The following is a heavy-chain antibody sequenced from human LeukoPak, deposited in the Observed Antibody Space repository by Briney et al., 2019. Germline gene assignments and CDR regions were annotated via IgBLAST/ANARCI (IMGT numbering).Heavy chain of an antibody. J-gene: IGHJ3*01. CDR2: IHYSGST. Sequence: SETLSLTCTVSGGSISSYYWSWIRQPPGKGLEWVGYIHYSGSTNYNPSLKSRVTISVDTSKHQFSLKLSSVTAADTAVYYCARYATRLLRHFDWLLEEDAFDLWGQGTMVTVSP. D-gene: IGHD3-9*01. CDR1: GGSISSYY. CDR3: ARYATRLLRHFDWLLEEDAFDL. V-gene: IGHV4-59*08.